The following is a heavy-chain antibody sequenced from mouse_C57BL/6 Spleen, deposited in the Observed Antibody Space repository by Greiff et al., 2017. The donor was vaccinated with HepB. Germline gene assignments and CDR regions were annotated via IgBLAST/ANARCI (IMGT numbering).Heavy chain of an antibody. CDR2: IDPSDSYT. CDR3: ARSGSYFDY. D-gene: IGHD1-1*02. V-gene: IGHV1-50*01. J-gene: IGHJ2*01. Sequence: QVQLQQPGAELVKPGASVKLSCKASGYTFTSYWMQWVKQRPGQGLEWIGEIDPSDSYTNYNQKFKGKATLTVDTSSSTAYMQLSSLTSEDSAVYYCARSGSYFDYWGKGTTLTVSS. CDR1: GYTFTSYW.